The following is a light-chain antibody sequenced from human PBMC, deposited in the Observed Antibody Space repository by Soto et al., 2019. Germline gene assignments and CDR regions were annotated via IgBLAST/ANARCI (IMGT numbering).Light chain of an antibody. Sequence: DIVMTQSPLSLPVTPGEPASISCRSNQSLLHINGYNFLHWYLQKPGQSPHLLIYLGSNRASGVPDRFSGSGSGTDFTLKISRVEAEDVGVYYCMQVLQAPYTFGQGTKLEIK. CDR3: MQVLQAPYT. J-gene: IGKJ2*01. CDR1: QSLLHINGYNF. CDR2: LGS. V-gene: IGKV2-28*01.